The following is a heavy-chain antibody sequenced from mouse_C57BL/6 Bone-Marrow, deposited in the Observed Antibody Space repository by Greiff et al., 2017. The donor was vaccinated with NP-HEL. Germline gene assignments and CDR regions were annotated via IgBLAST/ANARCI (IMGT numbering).Heavy chain of an antibody. V-gene: IGHV1-63*01. CDR1: GYTFTNYW. CDR2: IYAGGGYT. CDR3: AVNYYGSSWFAY. Sequence: QVQLQQSGAELVRPGTSVKMSCKASGYTFTNYWIGWAKQRPGHGLEWIGDIYAGGGYTNYNEKFKGKATLTADKSSSTAYMQFSSLTSEDSAIYYGAVNYYGSSWFAYWGQGTLVTVSA. J-gene: IGHJ3*01. D-gene: IGHD1-1*01.